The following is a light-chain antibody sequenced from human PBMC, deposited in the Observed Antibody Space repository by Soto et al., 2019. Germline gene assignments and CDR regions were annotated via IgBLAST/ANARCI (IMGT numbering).Light chain of an antibody. CDR3: QHWTYYSWT. CDR2: KTS. V-gene: IGKV1-5*03. Sequence: DIHMTQSPSTLSASVGDRVTITCRASQSLTMWLAWYQQKPGKAPNLLIYKTSSLESGVPSRFSGSGSGTECTLTISSVELQDFATLSCQHWTYYSWTFGQGTKVEVK. CDR1: QSLTMW. J-gene: IGKJ1*01.